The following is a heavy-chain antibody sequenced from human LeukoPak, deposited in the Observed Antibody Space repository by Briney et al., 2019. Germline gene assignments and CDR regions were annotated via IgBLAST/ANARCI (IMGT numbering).Heavy chain of an antibody. CDR2: IRGSSTTI. D-gene: IGHD2-2*01. V-gene: IGHV3-48*01. Sequence: LPGGSLRLSCAASGFSFSTSSMSWVRQTPGKGLEWISYIRGSSTTIYYADSVKVRFTISRDNARNSLYLQMNDLRAEDTGVYFCARDARSHCGTDACYGPYFDYWGQGSLVTVSS. J-gene: IGHJ4*02. CDR3: ARDARSHCGTDACYGPYFDY. CDR1: GFSFSTSS.